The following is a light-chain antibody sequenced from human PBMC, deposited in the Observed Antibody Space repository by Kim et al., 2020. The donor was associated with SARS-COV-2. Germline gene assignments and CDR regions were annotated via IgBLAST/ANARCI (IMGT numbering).Light chain of an antibody. CDR3: SSYTSSVTVV. CDR2: DVS. V-gene: IGLV2-14*01. Sequence: QSALAQPASVSGSPGQSITISCTGSSSDIGPYNFVSWYQQHPGKAPKVMIFDVSNRPSGVSNRFSGSKSGNTASLTISGLQAEDEADYYCSSYTSSVTVVFGGGTQLTVL. CDR1: SSDIGPYNF. J-gene: IGLJ2*01.